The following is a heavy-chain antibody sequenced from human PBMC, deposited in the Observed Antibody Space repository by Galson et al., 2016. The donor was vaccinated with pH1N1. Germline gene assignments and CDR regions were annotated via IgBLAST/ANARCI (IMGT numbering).Heavy chain of an antibody. CDR1: GGNFNSHT. Sequence: SVKVSCKASGGNFNSHTISWVRQAPGQGLEWMGRISTLFGTANYAQNFMGRVTISADASTGTAYMELTNLTSQDTAVYFCAREGANYYGSDGMDVWGQGTTVTVSS. J-gene: IGHJ6*02. CDR2: ISTLFGTA. V-gene: IGHV1-69*13. CDR3: AREGANYYGSDGMDV. D-gene: IGHD3-10*01.